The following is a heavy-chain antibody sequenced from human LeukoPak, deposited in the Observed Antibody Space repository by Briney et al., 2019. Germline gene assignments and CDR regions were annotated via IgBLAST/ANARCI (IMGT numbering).Heavy chain of an antibody. D-gene: IGHD1-20*01. CDR1: GGSFSGYY. CDR2: INHSGST. J-gene: IGHJ4*02. Sequence: SETLSLTCAVYGGSFSGYYWSWIRQPPGKGLEWIGEINHSGSTNYNPSLKSRVTISVDTSKNQFSLKLSSVTAADTAVSYCARGHITGTLWGQGTLVTVSS. V-gene: IGHV4-34*01. CDR3: ARGHITGTL.